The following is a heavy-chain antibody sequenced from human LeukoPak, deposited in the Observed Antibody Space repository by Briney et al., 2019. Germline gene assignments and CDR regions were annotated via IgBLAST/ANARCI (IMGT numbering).Heavy chain of an antibody. CDR2: IYYSGST. J-gene: IGHJ4*02. D-gene: IGHD3-3*01. CDR1: GGSISSSSYY. V-gene: IGHV4-39*01. CDR3: ARHSAYYDFWSGYSTFDY. Sequence: SETLSLTCTASGGSISSSSYYWGWIRQPPGKGLEWIGSIYYSGSTYYNPSLKSRVTISVDTSKNQFSLKLSPVTAADTAVYYCARHSAYYDFWSGYSTFDYWGQGTLVTVSS.